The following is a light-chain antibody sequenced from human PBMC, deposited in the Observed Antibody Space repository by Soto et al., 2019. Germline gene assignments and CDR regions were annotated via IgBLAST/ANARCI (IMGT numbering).Light chain of an antibody. CDR1: SSDVGGYNY. CDR2: EVS. J-gene: IGLJ1*01. Sequence: LTQPPSASGSPGQSVTISCTGTSSDVGGYNYVSWYQQHPGKAPKLMIYEVSKRPSGVPDRFSGSKSGNTASLTVSGLQAEDEAGYYCSSYAGSNNYVFGTGTKVTVL. V-gene: IGLV2-8*01. CDR3: SSYAGSNNYV.